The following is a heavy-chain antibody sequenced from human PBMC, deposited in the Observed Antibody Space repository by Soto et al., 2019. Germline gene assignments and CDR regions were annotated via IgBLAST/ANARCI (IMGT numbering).Heavy chain of an antibody. CDR1: GGSFSGYY. D-gene: IGHD7-27*01. J-gene: IGHJ4*02. CDR2: INHSGST. CDR3: ARGWGRIFDY. V-gene: IGHV4-34*01. Sequence: QVQLQQWGAGLLKPSETLSLTCAVYGGSFSGYYWNWIRQPPGKGLEWIGEINHSGSTNYNPSLQSRVTLSVDTSKNQFSLKLRSVTAADTAVYYCARGWGRIFDYWGQGTLVTVSS.